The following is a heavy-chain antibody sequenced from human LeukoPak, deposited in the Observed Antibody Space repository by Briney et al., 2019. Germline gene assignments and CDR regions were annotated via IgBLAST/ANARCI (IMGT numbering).Heavy chain of an antibody. V-gene: IGHV3-30*02. J-gene: IGHJ4*02. CDR1: GFTFSSYG. D-gene: IGHD6-19*01. Sequence: GGSLRLSCAASGFTFSSYGMHWVRQAPGKGLEWVAFIRYDGSNKYYADSVKGRFTISRDNSKNTLYLQMNSLRAEDTAVYYCAKDFARSSGWYYFDYWGQGTLVTVSS. CDR2: IRYDGSNK. CDR3: AKDFARSSGWYYFDY.